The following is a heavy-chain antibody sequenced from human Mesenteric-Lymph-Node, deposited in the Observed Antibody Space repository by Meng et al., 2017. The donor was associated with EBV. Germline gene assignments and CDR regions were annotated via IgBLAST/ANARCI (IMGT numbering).Heavy chain of an antibody. J-gene: IGHJ4*02. V-gene: IGHV1-2*06. Sequence: VHMDQSGDELKTPGTSLKVSCKTSSYSFTAYSIHWVRQAPGQGLEWRGRIDPHSGGSNYAQNFQGRVTMTRDTSINTAYMELSSLTSDDTAVYSCARGGTGYDYASQHWGQGTLVTVSS. CDR3: ARGGTGYDYASQH. CDR1: SYSFTAYS. D-gene: IGHD5-12*01. CDR2: IDPHSGGS.